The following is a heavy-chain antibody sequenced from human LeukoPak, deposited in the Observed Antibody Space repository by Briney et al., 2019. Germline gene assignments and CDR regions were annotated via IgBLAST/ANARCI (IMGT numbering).Heavy chain of an antibody. D-gene: IGHD6-19*01. Sequence: PGGSLRLSCAASGFTFSSYWMHWVRQAPGKGLVWVSRINSDGSSTSCADSVKGRFTISRDNAKNTLYLQMNSLRAEDTAVYYCARGSSSGWYDYSDYWGQGTLVTVSS. CDR1: GFTFSSYW. J-gene: IGHJ4*02. CDR2: INSDGSST. CDR3: ARGSSSGWYDYSDY. V-gene: IGHV3-74*01.